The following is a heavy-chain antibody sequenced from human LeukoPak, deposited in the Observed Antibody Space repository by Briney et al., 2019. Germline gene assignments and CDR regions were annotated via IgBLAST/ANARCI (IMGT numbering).Heavy chain of an antibody. CDR3: ASSRTGVGATSPFDY. CDR1: GYTFTGYY. D-gene: IGHD1-26*01. Sequence: ASVKVSCKASGYTFTGYYMHWVRQAPGQGLEWMGWINPNSGGTNYAQKFQGRVTMTRDTSISTAYMELSRLRSDDTAVYYCASSRTGVGATSPFDYWGQGTLVTVSS. J-gene: IGHJ4*02. CDR2: INPNSGGT. V-gene: IGHV1-2*02.